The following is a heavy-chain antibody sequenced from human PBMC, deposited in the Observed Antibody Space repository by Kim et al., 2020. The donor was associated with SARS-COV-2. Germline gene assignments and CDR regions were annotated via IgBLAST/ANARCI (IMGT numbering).Heavy chain of an antibody. CDR1: GYTFTSYA. V-gene: IGHV1-3*01. CDR2: INAGNGNT. Sequence: ASVKVSCKASGYTFTSYAMHWVRQAPGQRLEWMGWINAGNGNTKYSQKFQGRVTITRDTSASTAYMELSSLRSEDTAVYYCATDNTPLAYCGGDCQTPLDYWGQRTLVTVSS. J-gene: IGHJ4*02. D-gene: IGHD2-21*01. CDR3: ATDNTPLAYCGGDCQTPLDY.